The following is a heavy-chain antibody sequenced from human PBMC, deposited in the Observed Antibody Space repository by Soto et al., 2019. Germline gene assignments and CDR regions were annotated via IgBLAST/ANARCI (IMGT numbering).Heavy chain of an antibody. D-gene: IGHD3-22*01. V-gene: IGHV2-5*02. CDR3: AHSPFYYNSSRAFHI. CDR2: IYWDDDK. J-gene: IGHJ3*02. Sequence: QITLKESGPTLVKPTQTLTLTCSFSGFSLSTGGVGVGWIRQPPGKALEWLAVIYWDDDKHYSPSLKTRLTLTKDTSKNQVVLTMTNMDPVDTATYYCAHSPFYYNSSRAFHIWGQGTLVAVSS. CDR1: GFSLSTGGVG.